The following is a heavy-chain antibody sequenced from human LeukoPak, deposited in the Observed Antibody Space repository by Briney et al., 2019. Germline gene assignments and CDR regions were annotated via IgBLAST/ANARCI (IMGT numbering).Heavy chain of an antibody. CDR3: ARESIGDAHYYYYGMDV. CDR1: GFIVSSNY. V-gene: IGHV3-53*04. J-gene: IGHJ6*02. Sequence: PGGSLRLSCAASGFIVSSNYMSWVRQAPGKGLEWVSVIYSGGSTYYADSVKGRFTISRHNSKNTLYLQMNSLRAEDTAAYYCARESIGDAHYYYYGMDVWGQGTTVTVSS. CDR2: IYSGGST. D-gene: IGHD4-17*01.